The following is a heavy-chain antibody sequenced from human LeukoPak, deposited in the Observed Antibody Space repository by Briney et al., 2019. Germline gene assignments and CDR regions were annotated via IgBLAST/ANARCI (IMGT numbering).Heavy chain of an antibody. CDR2: ITHSGST. V-gene: IGHV4-34*01. CDR1: GGSFSSCY. D-gene: IGHD3-10*01. Sequence: SETLSLTCAVYGGSFSSCYWSWIRQPPGKGLEWIGEITHSGSTHYNPSLKSRVTISLDTSKSQFSLKLSSVTAADTAVYYCARVTRFNQFGELWFDYWGQGTLLTVSS. CDR3: ARVTRFNQFGELWFDY. J-gene: IGHJ4*02.